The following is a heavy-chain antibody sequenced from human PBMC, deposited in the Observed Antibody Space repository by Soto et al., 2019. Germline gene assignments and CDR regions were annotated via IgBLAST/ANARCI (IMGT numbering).Heavy chain of an antibody. J-gene: IGHJ3*02. D-gene: IGHD6-13*01. CDR2: IYHSGST. CDR1: SGSISSSNW. CDR3: ARSAGGYSSSWYPPDAFDI. Sequence: QVQLQESGPGLVKPSGTLSLTCAVSSGSISSSNWWRWVRQPPGKGLEWIGEIYHSGSTNYNPSLKSRVTISVDKSKNQFSLKLSSVTAADTAVYYCARSAGGYSSSWYPPDAFDIWGQGTMVTVSS. V-gene: IGHV4-4*02.